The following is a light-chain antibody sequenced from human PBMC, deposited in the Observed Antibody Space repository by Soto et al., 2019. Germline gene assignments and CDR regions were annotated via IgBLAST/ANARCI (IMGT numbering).Light chain of an antibody. V-gene: IGKV3-20*01. CDR3: QQYGKLPIT. CDR1: QSVSSY. J-gene: IGKJ5*01. CDR2: GAS. Sequence: EIVLTQSPATLSLSPGERATLSCRASQSVSSYLAWYQQKPGQAPRLLFFGASIRATGLPDRFSGSGSGTEFTLPISSLEPEDFAVYYCQQYGKLPITFGQGTRLEI.